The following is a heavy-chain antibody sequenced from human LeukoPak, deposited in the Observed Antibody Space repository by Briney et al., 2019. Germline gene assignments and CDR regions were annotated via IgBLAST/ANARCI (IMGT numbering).Heavy chain of an antibody. CDR1: GGTFSSYA. CDR2: IIPILGIA. V-gene: IGHV1-69*04. Sequence: SVKVSCKASGGTFSSYAISWVRQAPGQGLEWMGRIIPILGIANYAQKFQGRVTITADKSTSTAYMELRSLRSDDTAVYYCARSHDYGGNSANYFDYWGQGTLVTVSS. D-gene: IGHD4-23*01. J-gene: IGHJ4*02. CDR3: ARSHDYGGNSANYFDY.